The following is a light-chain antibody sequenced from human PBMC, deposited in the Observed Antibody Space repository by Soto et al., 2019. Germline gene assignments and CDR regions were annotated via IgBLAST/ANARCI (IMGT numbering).Light chain of an antibody. CDR1: QSVNSN. V-gene: IGKV3-15*01. CDR3: QQYNFWPPLT. CDR2: DAS. Sequence: EIVMTQSPATLSVSPGERATLSCRASQSVNSNLAWYRQKPGQAPSLLISDASTRATGVPARFSGSGSGTEFTITISGLQAEDCGIYYCQQYNFWPPLTFGGGTKVEIK. J-gene: IGKJ4*01.